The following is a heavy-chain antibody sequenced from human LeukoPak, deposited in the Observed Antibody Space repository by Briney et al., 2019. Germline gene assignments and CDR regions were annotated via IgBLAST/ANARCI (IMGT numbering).Heavy chain of an antibody. CDR2: ISSDGSIS. Sequence: GGSLRLSCAASGFAFSSNWMHWVRQAPGKGLVWVSRISSDGSISNYGDSVQGRFTISRDNAKNILYLQMNSLRAEDTAVYYCVSFLNGGGKEKMVPVS. CDR1: GFAFSSNW. CDR3: VSFLNG. D-gene: IGHD2-8*01. V-gene: IGHV3-74*01. J-gene: IGHJ3*01.